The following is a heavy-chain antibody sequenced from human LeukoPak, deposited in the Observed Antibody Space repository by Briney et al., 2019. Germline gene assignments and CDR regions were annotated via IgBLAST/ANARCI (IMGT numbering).Heavy chain of an antibody. CDR1: GYTFTGYY. D-gene: IGHD6-13*01. CDR3: ARDIGSTWYVAN. V-gene: IGHV1-2*02. J-gene: IGHJ4*02. Sequence: ASVKVSCKASGYTFTGYYMHWVRQAPGQGLEWMGWINPNSGDTNYAQKFQGRVTMTRDTSISTAYMELSRLRSDDTAVYYCARDIGSTWYVANWGQGTLVTVSS. CDR2: INPNSGDT.